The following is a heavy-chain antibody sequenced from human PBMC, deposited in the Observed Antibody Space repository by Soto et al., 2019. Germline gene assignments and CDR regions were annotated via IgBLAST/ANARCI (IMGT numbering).Heavy chain of an antibody. D-gene: IGHD3-22*01. V-gene: IGHV1-69*01. J-gene: IGHJ4*02. CDR1: GGTFGRYT. CDR2: ITPFLGTA. Sequence: QVPQVQSGAEVKKPGSSVKVSCKASGGTFGRYTLCWVRQAPGQGLEWMGEITPFLGTANSAQKFQGRVTITADEYTGTAYMELGSLRSEDTAVYYCARTHFYETGGVFDYFDYWGQGTLVTVSS. CDR3: ARTHFYETGGVFDYFDY.